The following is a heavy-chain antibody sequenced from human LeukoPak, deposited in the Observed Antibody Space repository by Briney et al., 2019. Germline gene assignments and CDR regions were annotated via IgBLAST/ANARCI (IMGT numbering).Heavy chain of an antibody. CDR1: GFTFSSYA. Sequence: GGSLRLSCAASGFTFSSYAMSWVRQAPGKGLEWVSAISGSGGSTYYADSVKGRFTISRDNSKNTLYLQMNSLRAEDTAVYYCAKDSQPDYYDSSGYLGLFDYWGQGTLVTVSS. CDR3: AKDSQPDYYDSSGYLGLFDY. CDR2: ISGSGGST. V-gene: IGHV3-23*01. D-gene: IGHD3-22*01. J-gene: IGHJ4*02.